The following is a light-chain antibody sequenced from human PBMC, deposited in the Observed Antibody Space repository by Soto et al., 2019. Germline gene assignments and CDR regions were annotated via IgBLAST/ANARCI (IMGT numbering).Light chain of an antibody. CDR3: CSFAGNYTYV. V-gene: IGLV2-11*01. Sequence: QSALTQPRSVSGSPGQSVTISCTGTISDVCGYNYVSWYQQHPGKAPKFMIYDVSKRPSGVPDRFFATKSGNTASLTISGLQAEDEADYYCCSFAGNYTYVFGTGTKVTVL. J-gene: IGLJ1*01. CDR2: DVS. CDR1: ISDVCGYNY.